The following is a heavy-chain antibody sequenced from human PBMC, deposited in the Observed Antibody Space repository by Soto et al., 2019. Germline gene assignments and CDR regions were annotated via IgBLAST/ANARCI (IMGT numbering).Heavy chain of an antibody. V-gene: IGHV4-61*01. J-gene: IGHJ4*02. Sequence: SETLSLTCTVSGGSVSSGSYYWSWIRQPPGKGLEWIGYIYYSGSTNYNPSLKSRVTISIDTSKNQFSLKLSSVTAADTAVYYCARGSGSYYAYWGQGTLVTVS. D-gene: IGHD1-26*01. CDR3: ARGSGSYYAY. CDR1: GGSVSSGSYY. CDR2: IYYSGST.